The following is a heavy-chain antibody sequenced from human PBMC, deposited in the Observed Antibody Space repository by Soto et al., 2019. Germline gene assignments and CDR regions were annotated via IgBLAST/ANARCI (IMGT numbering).Heavy chain of an antibody. J-gene: IGHJ4*02. CDR1: GYRFTNYW. D-gene: IGHD2-2*01. Sequence: ESLKISCKGSGYRFTNYWIGWVRQMPGKGLEWMGIIYPGDSDTRYSPSFQGQVTISADKSINTAYLQWSSLKASDTAMYYCAXDYCSXTTCYEFDYWGQGTQVTVSS. CDR2: IYPGDSDT. CDR3: AXDYCSXTTCYEFDY. V-gene: IGHV5-51*01.